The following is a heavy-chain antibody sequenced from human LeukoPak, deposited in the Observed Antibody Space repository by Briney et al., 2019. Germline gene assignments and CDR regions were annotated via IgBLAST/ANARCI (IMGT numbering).Heavy chain of an antibody. J-gene: IGHJ4*02. CDR1: GFTFSDYY. CDR2: VCSSVSII. Sequence: PGGSLRLSCAASGFTFSDYYMCWIRPGLGEGLEWVSCVCSSVSIIYYVDSVKGRLTISRDNATNSLYLQMNSLRAAGTAVYYCASHCSGGSSYFWSQRTLVSLSS. D-gene: IGHD2-15*01. V-gene: IGHV3-11*04. CDR3: ASHCSGGSSYF.